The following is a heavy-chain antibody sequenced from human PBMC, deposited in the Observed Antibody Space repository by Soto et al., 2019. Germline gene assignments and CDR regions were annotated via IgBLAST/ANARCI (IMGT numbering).Heavy chain of an antibody. V-gene: IGHV4-59*12. D-gene: IGHD6-13*01. J-gene: IGHJ4*02. CDR1: GGSISSYY. CDR2: IYYSGST. CDR3: AGIAAAGTRFDS. Sequence: SETLSLTCTVSGGSISSYYWSWIRQPPGKGLEWIGYIYYSGSTNYNPSLKSRVTISVDKSKNQFSLKLSSVTAADTAVYYCAGIAAAGTRFDSWGQGTLVTVSS.